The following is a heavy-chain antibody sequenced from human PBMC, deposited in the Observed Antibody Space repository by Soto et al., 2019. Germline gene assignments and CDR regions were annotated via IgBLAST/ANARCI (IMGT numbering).Heavy chain of an antibody. V-gene: IGHV3-7*01. J-gene: IGHJ6*02. CDR1: GFTFSSYW. CDR3: ARGLSIADDYYYYGMDV. CDR2: IKQDGSEK. D-gene: IGHD6-6*01. Sequence: QAGGSLRLSCAASGFTFSSYWMSWVRQAPGKGLEWVANIKQDGSEKYYVDSVKGRFTISRDNAKNSLYLQMNSLRAEDTAVYYCARGLSIADDYYYYGMDVWGQGTTVTVSS.